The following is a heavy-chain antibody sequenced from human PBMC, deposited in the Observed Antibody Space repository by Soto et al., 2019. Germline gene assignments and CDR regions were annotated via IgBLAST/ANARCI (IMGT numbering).Heavy chain of an antibody. CDR1: GFSVSNNH. V-gene: IGHV3-53*01. J-gene: IGHJ4*02. CDR2: IYSGGYT. Sequence: LRLSCAASGFSVSNNHMNWVRQAPGKGLEWVSLIYSGGYTYYADSVKGRFTISRDNSKNTLFLQMDSLRVEDTAVYFCAKETVGPFDYWGQGALVTVSS. CDR3: AKETVGPFDY. D-gene: IGHD4-4*01.